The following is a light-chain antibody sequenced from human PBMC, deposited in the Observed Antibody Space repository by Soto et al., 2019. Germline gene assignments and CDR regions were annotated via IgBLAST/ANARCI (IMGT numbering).Light chain of an antibody. V-gene: IGLV2-14*03. CDR1: SSDVGGYNS. CDR3: CSYTDSNTWV. J-gene: IGLJ3*02. Sequence: QSALTQPASVSGSPGQSITISCTGTSSDVGGYNSVSWYQQHPGKAPQLMIYEVSNRPSGVSNRFSGSKSGNTASLTISGLQAEDEADYYCCSYTDSNTWVFGGGTKLTVL. CDR2: EVS.